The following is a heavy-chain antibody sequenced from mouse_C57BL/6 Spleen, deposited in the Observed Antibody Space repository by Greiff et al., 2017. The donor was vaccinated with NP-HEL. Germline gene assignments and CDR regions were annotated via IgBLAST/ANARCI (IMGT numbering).Heavy chain of an antibody. V-gene: IGHV1-63*01. CDR3: ARGPSLYYAMDY. CDR2: IYPGGGYT. CDR1: GYTFTNYW. Sequence: VQLVESGAELVRPGTSVKMSCKASGYTFTNYWIGWAKQRPGHGLEWIGDIYPGGGYTNYNEKFKGKATLTADKSSSTAYMQFSSLTSEDSAIYYCARGPSLYYAMDYWGQGTSVTVSS. J-gene: IGHJ4*01.